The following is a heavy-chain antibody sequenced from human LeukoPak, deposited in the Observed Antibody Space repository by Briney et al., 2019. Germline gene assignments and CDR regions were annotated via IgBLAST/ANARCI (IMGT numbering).Heavy chain of an antibody. J-gene: IGHJ4*02. D-gene: IGHD6-13*01. V-gene: IGHV3-30-3*02. Sequence: PGGSLRLSCAASGFTFSNYAMHWVRQAPGKGLEWVAAISYDGGNKYYADSVKGRFAISRDNSKNTLYLQMNSLRAEDTAIYFCAKKRGIPAANYYFYYWGPGTLVTVSS. CDR1: GFTFSNYA. CDR3: AKKRGIPAANYYFYY. CDR2: ISYDGGNK.